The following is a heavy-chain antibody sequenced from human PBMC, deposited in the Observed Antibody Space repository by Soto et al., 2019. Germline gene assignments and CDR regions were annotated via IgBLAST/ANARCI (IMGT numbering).Heavy chain of an antibody. Sequence: QVQLVQSGAEVKKPGASVKVSCKASGYTFTSYDINWVRQVAGQGPEWVGWMNPNSGNTGYAQKFQGRVNMTRNNSFSTAYMDLSSLTCDDTAVYYCAIRHDGRQSSMDVWGQGTTVTVSS. CDR2: MNPNSGNT. J-gene: IGHJ6*02. D-gene: IGHD1-1*01. CDR1: GYTFTSYD. V-gene: IGHV1-8*01. CDR3: AIRHDGRQSSMDV.